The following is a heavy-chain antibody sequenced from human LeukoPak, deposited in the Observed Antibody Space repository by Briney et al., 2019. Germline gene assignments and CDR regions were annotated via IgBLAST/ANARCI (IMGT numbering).Heavy chain of an antibody. J-gene: IGHJ4*02. V-gene: IGHV3-9*01. CDR2: ISWNSGYI. CDR1: GFTFDDYA. CDR3: AKVRGTYSSGFFFDS. Sequence: GGSLRLSCAASGFTFDDYAMHWVRQPPGKGLEWLSIISWNSGYIGYADSVMGRFTVSSDNAENSVYLQMNSLRPEDTAFYFCAKVRGTYSSGFFFDSWGQGTLVTVSS. D-gene: IGHD6-19*01.